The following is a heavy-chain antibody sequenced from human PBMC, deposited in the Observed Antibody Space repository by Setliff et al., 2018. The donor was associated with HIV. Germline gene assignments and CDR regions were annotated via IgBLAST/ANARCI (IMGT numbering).Heavy chain of an antibody. V-gene: IGHV3-15*01. CDR1: GGSISSYY. CDR2: IRTKTDGGTA. CDR3: ITDRLPGGGTYYTGFLGY. Sequence: PSETLSLTCTVSGGSISSYYWSWIRQPPGKGLEWIGRIRTKTDGGTADYAAPVKGRFTISRDDSQNTLYLQMNSLKTEDTAVYYCITDRLPGGGTYYTGFLGYWGLGTLVTVSS. D-gene: IGHD1-26*01. J-gene: IGHJ4*02.